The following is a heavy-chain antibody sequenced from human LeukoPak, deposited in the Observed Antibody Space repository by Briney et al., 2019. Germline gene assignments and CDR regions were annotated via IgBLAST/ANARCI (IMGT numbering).Heavy chain of an antibody. CDR3: ARHIYCSSTSCYTGHFDY. D-gene: IGHD2-2*02. CDR1: GGSISSSSYY. Sequence: PSETLSLTCTVSGGSISSSSYYWGWIRQPPGKGLEWIGSIYYSGSTYYNPSLKSRVTISVDTSKNQFSLKLSSVTAADTAVYYCARHIYCSSTSCYTGHFDYWGQGTLVTVSS. CDR2: IYYSGST. V-gene: IGHV4-39*07. J-gene: IGHJ4*02.